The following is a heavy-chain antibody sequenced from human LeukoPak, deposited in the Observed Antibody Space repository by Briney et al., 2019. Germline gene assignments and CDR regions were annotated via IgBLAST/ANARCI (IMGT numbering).Heavy chain of an antibody. D-gene: IGHD3-22*01. CDR3: ARRDYYDSSGSLLLDY. CDR2: IYPGDSDT. J-gene: IGHJ4*02. CDR1: GYSFTSYW. V-gene: IGHV5-51*01. Sequence: AGESLKISCKGSGYSFTSYWIGWVRQMPGKGLEWMGIIYPGDSDTRYSPSFQGQVTISAGKSISTAYLQWSSLKASDTAMYYCARRDYYDSSGSLLLDYWGQGTLVTVSS.